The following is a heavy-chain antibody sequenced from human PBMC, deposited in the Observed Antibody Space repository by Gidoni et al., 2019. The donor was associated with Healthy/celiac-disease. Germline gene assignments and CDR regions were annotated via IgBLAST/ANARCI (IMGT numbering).Heavy chain of an antibody. D-gene: IGHD3-16*01. V-gene: IGHV3-23*01. J-gene: IGHJ4*02. CDR2: ISGSGGST. CDR1: GFTFSSYA. CDR3: ARVTPYYFDY. Sequence: EVQLLESGGGLVQPGGSLRLSCADSGFTFSSYAMSWVRQSPGKGLECVSAISGSGGSTYYADSVKGRFTISRDNSKNTLYLQMNSLRAEDTAVYYCARVTPYYFDYWGQGTLVTVSS.